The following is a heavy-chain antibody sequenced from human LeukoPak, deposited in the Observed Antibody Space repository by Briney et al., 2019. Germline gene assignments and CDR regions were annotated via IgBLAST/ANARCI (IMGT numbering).Heavy chain of an antibody. CDR2: IYYSGST. J-gene: IGHJ4*02. V-gene: IGHV4-59*12. CDR3: ARGRRITMIVVVTGKGHYFDY. CDR1: GGSISSYY. D-gene: IGHD3-22*01. Sequence: SETLSLTCTVSGGSISSYYWSWIRQPPGKGLEWIGYIYYSGSTSYNPSLKSRVTISVDTSKNQFSLKLSSVTAADTAVYYCARGRRITMIVVVTGKGHYFDYWGQGTLVTVPS.